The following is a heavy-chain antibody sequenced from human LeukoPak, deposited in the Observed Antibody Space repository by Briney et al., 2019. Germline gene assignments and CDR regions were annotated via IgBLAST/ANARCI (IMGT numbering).Heavy chain of an antibody. CDR2: IYYSGST. D-gene: IGHD2-15*01. CDR1: GGSISSYY. J-gene: IGHJ4*02. V-gene: IGHV4-59*01. CDR3: AREGTGGNLDY. Sequence: SETLSLTCTVSGGSISSYYWSWIRQPPGKGLEWIGYIYYSGSTNYNPSLKSRVTISVDTSKNQFSLKLSSVTAADTAVYYCAREGTGGNLDYWGQGTLVTVSS.